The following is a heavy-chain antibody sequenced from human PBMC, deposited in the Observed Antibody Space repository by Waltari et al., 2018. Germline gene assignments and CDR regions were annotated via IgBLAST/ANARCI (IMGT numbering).Heavy chain of an antibody. Sequence: EVQLVESGGGLVKPGGSLRLSCAASGFTFSSYSMNWVRQAPGKGLEWVSSISSSSSYIYYADSVKGRFTISRDNAKNSLYLQMNSPRAEDTAVYYCARTPGGSSSIFFDYWGQGTLVTVSS. CDR2: ISSSSSYI. V-gene: IGHV3-21*01. CDR1: GFTFSSYS. J-gene: IGHJ4*02. D-gene: IGHD6-6*01. CDR3: ARTPGGSSSIFFDY.